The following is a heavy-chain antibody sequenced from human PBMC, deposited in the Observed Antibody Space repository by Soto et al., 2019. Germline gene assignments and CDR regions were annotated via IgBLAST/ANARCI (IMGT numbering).Heavy chain of an antibody. CDR1: GFTFSSYA. J-gene: IGHJ4*02. CDR3: AKRSSSSTFDY. D-gene: IGHD6-6*01. V-gene: IGHV3-23*01. Sequence: EVQLLESGGGLVQPGESLRLSCAASGFTFSSYAMSWVRQAPGQGREWVSVISGSDDSTYYADAVKGRFTISRDNSKNTLYLQMNSLRAEDTAVYYCAKRSSSSTFDYWGQGTLVTVSS. CDR2: ISGSDDST.